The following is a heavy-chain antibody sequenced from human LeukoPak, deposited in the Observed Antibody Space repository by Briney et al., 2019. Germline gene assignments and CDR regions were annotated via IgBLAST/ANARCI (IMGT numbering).Heavy chain of an antibody. CDR2: IKQDGSEK. D-gene: IGHD6-13*01. J-gene: IGHJ6*04. CDR1: GFTFSSYW. V-gene: IGHV3-7*03. CDR3: ARDEYSSSWYPYYYYGMDV. Sequence: GGSLRLSCAASGFTFSSYWMSWVRQAPGKGLEWVANIKQDGSEKYYVDSVKGRFTISRDNAKNSLYLQMNSLRAEDTAVYYCARDEYSSSWYPYYYYGMDVWGKGTTVTVSS.